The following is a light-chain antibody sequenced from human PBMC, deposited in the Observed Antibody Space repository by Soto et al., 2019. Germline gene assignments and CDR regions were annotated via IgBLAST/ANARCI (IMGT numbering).Light chain of an antibody. CDR2: DAS. Sequence: EVVMTQSPATLSVSPGERATLSCRASESVSRNLAWYQQKPRQAPRLLIYDASTRATGIPDRFSGGGSGTEFTLTISSLQSEDFAVYYCQQYNNWPPTWTFGQGTKVDIK. V-gene: IGKV3-15*01. J-gene: IGKJ1*01. CDR3: QQYNNWPPTWT. CDR1: ESVSRN.